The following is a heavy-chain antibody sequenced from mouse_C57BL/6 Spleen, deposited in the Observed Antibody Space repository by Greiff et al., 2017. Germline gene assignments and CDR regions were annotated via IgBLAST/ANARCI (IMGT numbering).Heavy chain of an antibody. CDR3: ARDTTVVRYAMDY. CDR2: INPSNGGT. D-gene: IGHD1-1*01. J-gene: IGHJ4*01. Sequence: QVQLQQPGTELVKPGASVKLSCKASGYTFTSYWMHWVKQRPGQGLEWIGNINPSNGGTNYNEKFKSKATLTVDKSSSTAYMQLSSLPSDDSAVYYCARDTTVVRYAMDYWGQGTSVTVSS. V-gene: IGHV1-53*01. CDR1: GYTFTSYW.